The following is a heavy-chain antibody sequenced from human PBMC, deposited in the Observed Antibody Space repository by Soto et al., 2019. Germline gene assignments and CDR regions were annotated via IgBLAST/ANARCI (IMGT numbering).Heavy chain of an antibody. Sequence: QVQLVQSGAEVKKPGASVKVSCKASGYTFTSYAMHWVRQAPGQRLEWMGWINAGNGNTKYSQKFQGRVTITRDTSAAKSYMKLSSLRSEDMAVYYCARGLIVYLYYLYSWAQGTLVTVSS. CDR1: GYTFTSYA. J-gene: IGHJ4*02. CDR2: INAGNGNT. D-gene: IGHD2-15*01. V-gene: IGHV1-3*01. CDR3: ARGLIVYLYYLYS.